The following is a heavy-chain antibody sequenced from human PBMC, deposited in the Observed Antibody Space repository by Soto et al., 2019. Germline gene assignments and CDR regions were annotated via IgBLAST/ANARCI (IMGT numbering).Heavy chain of an antibody. V-gene: IGHV3-11*01. Sequence: GGSLILSCAASGFTFSDYYMTWIRQAPGKGLEWVSYISSGGSSIYYADSVKGRFTISRDNAKNSLYLQMNSLRAEDTAMYYCASLAIGTIIRGAPDFWGQGTLVTVSS. D-gene: IGHD3-10*01. CDR2: ISSGGSSI. CDR3: ASLAIGTIIRGAPDF. CDR1: GFTFSDYY. J-gene: IGHJ4*02.